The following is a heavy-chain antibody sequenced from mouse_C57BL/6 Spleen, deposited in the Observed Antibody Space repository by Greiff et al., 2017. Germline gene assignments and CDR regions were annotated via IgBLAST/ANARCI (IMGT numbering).Heavy chain of an antibody. V-gene: IGHV1-82*01. CDR3: ARRGDYDYFDY. J-gene: IGHJ2*01. CDR2: IYPGDGDT. D-gene: IGHD2-4*01. Sequence: QVQLKQSGPELVKPGASVKISCKASGYAFSSSWMNWVKQRPGKGLEWIGRIYPGDGDTNYNGKFKGKATLTADKSSSTAYMQLSSLTSEDSAVYFCARRGDYDYFDYWGQGTTLTVSS. CDR1: GYAFSSSW.